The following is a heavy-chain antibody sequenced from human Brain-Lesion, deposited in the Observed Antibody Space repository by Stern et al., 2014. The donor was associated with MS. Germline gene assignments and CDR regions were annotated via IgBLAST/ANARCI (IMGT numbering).Heavy chain of an antibody. CDR1: GFTFDDYA. CDR3: ARDITGSSAYFDY. D-gene: IGHD1-14*01. Sequence: EVQLVESGGDLVQPGRSLRLSCAAFGFTFDDYAMHWVRQAPGKGLEWVAGISWNSGTIGYADSVKGRFTTSRDNAYSSLYLQMNSLRPEDTALYYCARDITGSSAYFDYWGQGPLVTVSS. J-gene: IGHJ4*02. V-gene: IGHV3-9*01. CDR2: ISWNSGTI.